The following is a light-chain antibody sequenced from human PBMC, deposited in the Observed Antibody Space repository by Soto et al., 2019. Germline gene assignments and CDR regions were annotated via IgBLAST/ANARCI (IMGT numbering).Light chain of an antibody. V-gene: IGLV2-14*01. CDR1: SSDVGGYNY. J-gene: IGLJ1*01. CDR3: SSYTSSTTLYG. CDR2: DVS. Sequence: QSALTQAASVSGSPGQSITISCTGTSSDVGGYNYVSRYQQHPGKAPKLMIYDVSNRPSGVSNRFSGSKSGNTASLTISGLQAEDEADYYCSSYTSSTTLYGFGTGTKVTVL.